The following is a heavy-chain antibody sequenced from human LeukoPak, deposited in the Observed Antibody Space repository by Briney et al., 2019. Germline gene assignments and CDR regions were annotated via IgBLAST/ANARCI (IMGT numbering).Heavy chain of an antibody. J-gene: IGHJ3*02. CDR1: GGSFSGDY. CDR2: SNHSGNT. CDR3: ARWYYYGSSGDAFDI. Sequence: SETLSLTCAVYGGSFSGDYWSWIRQPPGKGLEWIGESNHSGNTNYNPSLKSRVTISVDTSKNQFSLKLSSVTAADTAVYYCARWYYYGSSGDAFDIWGQGTMVTVSS. V-gene: IGHV4-34*01. D-gene: IGHD3-22*01.